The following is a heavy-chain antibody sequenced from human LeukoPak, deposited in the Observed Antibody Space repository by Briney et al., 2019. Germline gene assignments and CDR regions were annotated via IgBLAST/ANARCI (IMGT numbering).Heavy chain of an antibody. CDR3: ARVGPYRGAYGMNYYMDV. CDR1: GGSFIGFH. J-gene: IGHJ6*03. V-gene: IGHV4-34*01. D-gene: IGHD3-10*01. Sequence: SETLPLTCAVYGGSFIGFHWNWIRQPPGKGLEWVGDINHSGSTNYNPSLTSRVTISVDTSKNQFSLKLSSVTAADTAVYYCARVGPYRGAYGMNYYMDVWGKGTTVTISS. CDR2: INHSGST.